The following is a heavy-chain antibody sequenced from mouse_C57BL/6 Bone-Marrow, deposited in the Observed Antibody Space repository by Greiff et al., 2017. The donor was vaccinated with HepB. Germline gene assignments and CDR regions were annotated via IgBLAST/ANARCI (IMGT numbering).Heavy chain of an antibody. J-gene: IGHJ2*01. D-gene: IGHD1-1*01. Sequence: VQLQQPGAELVKPGASVKLSCKASGYTFTSYWMHWVKQRPGRGLEWIGRIDSNSGGTKYNEKFKSKATLTVDKPSSTAYMQLSSLTSEDSAVYYWARERSYYYARNDFDYWGQGTTLTVSS. CDR3: ARERSYYYARNDFDY. V-gene: IGHV1-72*01. CDR2: IDSNSGGT. CDR1: GYTFTSYW.